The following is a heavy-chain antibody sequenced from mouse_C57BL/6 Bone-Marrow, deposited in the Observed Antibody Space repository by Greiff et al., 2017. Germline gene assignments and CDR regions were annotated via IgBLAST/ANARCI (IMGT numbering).Heavy chain of an antibody. D-gene: IGHD2-12*01. Sequence: QVQLQQPGAELVKPGASVKLSCKASGYTFTSYWITWVKQRPGQGLEWIGDIYPGSGSTNYNEKFKSKTTLTVDTSASTAYMQLISLTSEDSAVYYCDSSGYPYSFSFDYWGQGTTLTVSS. CDR1: GYTFTSYW. J-gene: IGHJ2*01. CDR2: IYPGSGST. V-gene: IGHV1-55*01. CDR3: DSSGYPYSFSFDY.